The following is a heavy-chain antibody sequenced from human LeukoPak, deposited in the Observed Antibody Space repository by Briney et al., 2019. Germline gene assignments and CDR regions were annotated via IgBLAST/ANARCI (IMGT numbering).Heavy chain of an antibody. V-gene: IGHV1-3*03. CDR1: GYTFTSYA. Sequence: ASVKVSCKASGYTFTSYAMHWVRQAPGQRLEWMGWINAGNGNTKYSQEFQGRVTITRDTSAGTAYMELSSLRAEDTAVYYCAKEGHSGSYSAYWGQGTLVTVSS. CDR3: AKEGHSGSYSAY. CDR2: INAGNGNT. J-gene: IGHJ4*02. D-gene: IGHD1-26*01.